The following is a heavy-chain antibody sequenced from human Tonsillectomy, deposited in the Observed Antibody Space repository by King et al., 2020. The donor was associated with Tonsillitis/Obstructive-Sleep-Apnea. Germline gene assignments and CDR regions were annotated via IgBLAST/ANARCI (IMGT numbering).Heavy chain of an antibody. CDR2: IWYDGSDK. CDR1: GFTFSSCA. CDR3: ARDLITNNYYYYSGMDV. V-gene: IGHV3-33*01. D-gene: IGHD3-3*01. J-gene: IGHJ6*02. Sequence: VQLVESGGGVVQPGRSLRLSCAASGFTFSSCAMHWVRQAPGKGLEWVAVIWYDGSDKYYADSVKGRFTISRDNSKSSLYLQMNSLRAEDTAVYYCARDLITNNYYYYSGMDVWGQGTPVTVSS.